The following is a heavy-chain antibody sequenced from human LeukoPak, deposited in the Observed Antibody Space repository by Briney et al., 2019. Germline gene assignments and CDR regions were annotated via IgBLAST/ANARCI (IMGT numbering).Heavy chain of an antibody. J-gene: IGHJ4*02. CDR1: GFTVSSNY. D-gene: IGHD3-3*01. CDR2: IYSGGST. CDR3: AREGISSRYFDY. Sequence: GGSLRLSCAASGFTVSSNYMSWVRQAPGKGLEWVSVIYSGGSTYYADSVKGRFTISRDTSKNTLYLQMNRLRVEDTAVYYCAREGISSRYFDYWGQGTLVTVSS. V-gene: IGHV3-66*01.